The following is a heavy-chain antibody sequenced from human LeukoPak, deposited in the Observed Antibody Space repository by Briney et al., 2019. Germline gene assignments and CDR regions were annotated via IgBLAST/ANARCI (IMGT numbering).Heavy chain of an antibody. CDR2: IYYSGST. CDR3: ARKVYNGYAPFDY. V-gene: IGHV4-30-4*01. Sequence: PSQTLSLTCTVSGGSISSGDYYWSWIRQPPGKGLELIGYIYYSGSTYYNPSLKRRVTISVDTSKNQFSLKLSSVTAADTAVYYCARKVYNGYAPFDYWGQGTLVTVSS. D-gene: IGHD5-12*01. J-gene: IGHJ4*02. CDR1: GGSISSGDYY.